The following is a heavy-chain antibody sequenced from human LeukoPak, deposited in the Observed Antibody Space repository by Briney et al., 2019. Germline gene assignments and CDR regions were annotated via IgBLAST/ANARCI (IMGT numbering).Heavy chain of an antibody. CDR3: ARGRSSYGSGITDAFDI. Sequence: GGSLRLSCAASGFTFSSYGMHWVRQAPGKGLEWVAVISYDGSNKYYADSVKGRFTISRDNSKNTLFLQMNILRADDTAVYYCARGRSSYGSGITDAFDIWGQGTMVTVSS. D-gene: IGHD3-10*01. J-gene: IGHJ3*02. CDR2: ISYDGSNK. CDR1: GFTFSSYG. V-gene: IGHV3-30*03.